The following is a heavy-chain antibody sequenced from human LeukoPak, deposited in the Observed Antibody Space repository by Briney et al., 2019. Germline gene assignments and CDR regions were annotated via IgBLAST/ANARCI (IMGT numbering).Heavy chain of an antibody. CDR1: GDSVSGFY. V-gene: IGHV4-4*07. J-gene: IGHJ6*03. CDR2: ISTSGST. Sequence: PSETLSLTCTVSGDSVSGFYWSSIRQPAGKGLQWIGRISTSGSTNYNPSLKSRVTMSVDRSTNEFSLTVTSVTAADTALYYCARGLPSYGDYVGYNFCIVVWAKGTTVTVSS. D-gene: IGHD4-17*01. CDR3: ARGLPSYGDYVGYNFCIVV.